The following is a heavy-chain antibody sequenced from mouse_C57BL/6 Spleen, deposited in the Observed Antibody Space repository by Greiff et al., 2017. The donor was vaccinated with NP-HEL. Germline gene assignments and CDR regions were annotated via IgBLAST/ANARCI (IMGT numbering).Heavy chain of an antibody. CDR3: ARGGYGSSQYAMDY. Sequence: QVQLQQPGAELVKPGASVKLSCKASGYTFTSYWMHWVKQRPGRGLEWIGRIDTNSGGTKYNEKFKSKATLTVDKPSSTAYMQLSSLTSEDSAVYYCARGGYGSSQYAMDYWGQGTSVTVSS. CDR1: GYTFTSYW. D-gene: IGHD1-1*01. CDR2: IDTNSGGT. V-gene: IGHV1-72*01. J-gene: IGHJ4*01.